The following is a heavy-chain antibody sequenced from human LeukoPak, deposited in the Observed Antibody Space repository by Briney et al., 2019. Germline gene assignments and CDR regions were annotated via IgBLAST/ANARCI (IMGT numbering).Heavy chain of an antibody. CDR3: ARDREGAPDY. CDR1: GGTFTSYA. J-gene: IGHJ4*02. V-gene: IGHV1-69*04. Sequence: SVKVSCKASGGTFTSYAISWVRQAPGQGLEWMGRIIPILGIANYAQKFQGRVTITSDKSTSTAYMVLSSLRSEDTAVYYCARDREGAPDYWGQGTLVTVSS. D-gene: IGHD1-26*01. CDR2: IIPILGIA.